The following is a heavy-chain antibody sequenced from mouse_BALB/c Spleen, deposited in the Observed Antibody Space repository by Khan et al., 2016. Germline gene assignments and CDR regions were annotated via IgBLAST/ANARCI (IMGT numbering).Heavy chain of an antibody. CDR1: GYAFSSYW. D-gene: IGHD1-1*01. CDR3: ARENYGSSD. J-gene: IGHJ2*01. Sequence: VQLQESGAELVRPGSSVKISCKASGYAFSSYWMNWVKQRPGQGLEWIGQIYPGDGDTNYNGKFKGKATLTADKSSRTAYMQLSSLTSEDSAVYFCARENYGSSDWGQGTTLTVSS. V-gene: IGHV1-80*01. CDR2: IYPGDGDT.